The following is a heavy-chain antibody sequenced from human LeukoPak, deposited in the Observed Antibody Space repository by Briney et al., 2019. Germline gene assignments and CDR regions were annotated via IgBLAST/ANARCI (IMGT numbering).Heavy chain of an antibody. CDR3: ARGVIVGATSSPYYFDY. CDR2: IIPIFGTA. J-gene: IGHJ4*02. Sequence: SVKVSCKASGYTFTSYGISWVRQAPGQGLECMGGIIPIFGTANYAQKFQSRVTITADESTSTAYMELSSLRSEDTAVYYCARGVIVGATSSPYYFDYWGQGTLVTVSS. CDR1: GYTFTSYG. V-gene: IGHV1-69*13. D-gene: IGHD1-26*01.